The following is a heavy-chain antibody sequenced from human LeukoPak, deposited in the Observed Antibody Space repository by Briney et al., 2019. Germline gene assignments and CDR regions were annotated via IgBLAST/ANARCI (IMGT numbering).Heavy chain of an antibody. D-gene: IGHD3-10*01. CDR2: IYTSGST. V-gene: IGHV4-4*07. CDR1: GASISSYY. J-gene: IGHJ5*02. Sequence: SETLSLTCTVSGASISSYYWSWIRQPAGKGLEWLGRIYTSGSTNYNPSLKSRVTMSVDTSKNQFSLKLSSVTAADTAVYYCARGGYYGSGNDFRFDPWGQGTLVTVSS. CDR3: ARGGYYGSGNDFRFDP.